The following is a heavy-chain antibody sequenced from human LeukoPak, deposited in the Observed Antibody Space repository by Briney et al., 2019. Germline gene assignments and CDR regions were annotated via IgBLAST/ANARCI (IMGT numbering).Heavy chain of an antibody. D-gene: IGHD6-19*01. CDR2: ISGSGGSI. V-gene: IGHV3-23*01. CDR3: AKDLIAFSSGWYNEY. Sequence: GGSLRLSCAASGFTLGNYAMSWVRQAPGKGLEWVSVISGSGGSIYYADSVKGRFTISRDISKNTLYLQMNSLRAEDTAVYYCAKDLIAFSSGWYNEYWGQGTLVTVSS. J-gene: IGHJ4*02. CDR1: GFTLGNYA.